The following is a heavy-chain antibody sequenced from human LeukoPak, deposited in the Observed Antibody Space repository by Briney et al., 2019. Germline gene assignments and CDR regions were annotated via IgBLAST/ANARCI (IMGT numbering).Heavy chain of an antibody. Sequence: PSETLSLTCAVYGVSFSGYYWSWIRQPPGKGLEWIGEINHSGSTNYNPSLKSRVTISVDTSKNQFSLKLSSVTAADTAVYYCARVVPAASEVWSRHKIGYYYMDVWGKGTTVTVSS. CDR1: GVSFSGYY. V-gene: IGHV4-34*01. CDR3: ARVVPAASEVWSRHKIGYYYMDV. J-gene: IGHJ6*03. D-gene: IGHD2-2*01. CDR2: INHSGST.